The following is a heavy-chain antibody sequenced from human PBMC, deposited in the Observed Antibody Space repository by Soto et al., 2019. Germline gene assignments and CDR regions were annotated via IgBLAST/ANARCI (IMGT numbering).Heavy chain of an antibody. V-gene: IGHV1-18*01. J-gene: IGHJ5*02. CDR2: ISAYNGNT. D-gene: IGHD2-2*01. CDR3: ARDPVPGYCSSTSCSNWFDP. Sequence: QVQLVQSGAEVKKPGASVKVSCKASGYTFTSYGISWVRQAPGQGLEWMGWISAYNGNTNYAQKLQGRVTMTTDTSTSTADMELRSLRSDDTAVYYCARDPVPGYCSSTSCSNWFDPWGQGTLVTVSS. CDR1: GYTFTSYG.